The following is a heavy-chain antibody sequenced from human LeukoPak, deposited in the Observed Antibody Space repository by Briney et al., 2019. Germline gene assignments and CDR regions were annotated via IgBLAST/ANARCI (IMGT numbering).Heavy chain of an antibody. CDR2: INSDGSST. Sequence: LPGGSLRLSRAASGFTFSSYWMHWVRQAPGKGLVWVSRINSDGSSTSYADSVKGRFTISRDNAKNTLYLQMNSLRAEDTAVYYCARGGSAWQQLVSEHWGQGTLVTVSS. V-gene: IGHV3-74*01. D-gene: IGHD6-13*01. CDR3: ARGGSAWQQLVSEH. CDR1: GFTFSSYW. J-gene: IGHJ1*01.